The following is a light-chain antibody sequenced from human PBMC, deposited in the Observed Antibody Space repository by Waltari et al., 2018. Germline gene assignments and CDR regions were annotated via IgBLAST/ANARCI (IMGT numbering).Light chain of an antibody. J-gene: IGLJ3*02. Sequence: SSELTQDPAVSVALGQTVRITCQGDSLRSXXASWYQQKPGQAPVLVIYGKNNRPSGIPDRFAGSSSGNTASLTITGAQAEDEADYYCNSRDSSGNHWXFGGGTKLTVL. CDR2: GKN. CDR3: NSRDSSGNHWX. CDR1: SLRSXX. V-gene: IGLV3-19*01.